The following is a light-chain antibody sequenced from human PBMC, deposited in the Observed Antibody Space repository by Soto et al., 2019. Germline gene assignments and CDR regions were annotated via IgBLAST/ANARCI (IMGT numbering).Light chain of an antibody. V-gene: IGKV3D-11*01. CDR3: HQRQSWPRT. CDR1: QGVSSY. Sequence: EIVLTQSPATLSLSPGERATLSCRASQGVSSYLAWYQQKPGQAPRLLIYDASNRATGIPARFSASGTGTDFTLTISDVQPEDFAVYYCHQRQSWPRTFGQGTKVDIK. CDR2: DAS. J-gene: IGKJ1*01.